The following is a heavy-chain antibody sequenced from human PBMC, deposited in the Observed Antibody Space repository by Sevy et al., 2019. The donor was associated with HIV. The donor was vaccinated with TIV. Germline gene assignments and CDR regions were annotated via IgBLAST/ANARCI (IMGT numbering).Heavy chain of an antibody. CDR2: IKQDGSEK. J-gene: IGHJ4*02. D-gene: IGHD3-3*01. CDR3: ARVLYYDFWSGYYSMGFDY. V-gene: IGHV3-7*01. CDR1: GFTFSSYW. Sequence: GSLRLSCAASGFTFSSYWMSWVRQAPGKGLEWVANIKQDGSEKYYVDSVKGRFTISRDNAKNSLYLQMNSLRAEDTAVYYCARVLYYDFWSGYYSMGFDYWGQGTLVTVSS.